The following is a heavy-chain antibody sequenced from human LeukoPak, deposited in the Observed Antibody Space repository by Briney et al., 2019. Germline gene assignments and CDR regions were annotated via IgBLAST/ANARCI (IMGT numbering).Heavy chain of an antibody. V-gene: IGHV4-38-2*01. Sequence: PSETLSLTCAVSSCSISSGYYRGWNRQPPGKGLEWIGSIYHSGSTYYNPSLKSRVTISVDTSKNQLSLKLSSVTAADTAVYYCARVLSSWVDYWGQGTLVTVSS. CDR2: IYHSGST. D-gene: IGHD6-13*01. CDR1: SCSISSGYY. CDR3: ARVLSSWVDY. J-gene: IGHJ4*02.